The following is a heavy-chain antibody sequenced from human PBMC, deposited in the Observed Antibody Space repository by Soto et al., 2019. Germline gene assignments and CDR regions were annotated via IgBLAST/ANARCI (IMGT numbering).Heavy chain of an antibody. D-gene: IGHD5-12*01. CDR3: AKDSMSGYDYHSFDF. CDR1: GYTFTAYY. CDR2: ISPHSGGT. Sequence: QVQLVQSGAELKKPGASMKVSCKASGYTFTAYYIHWVRQAPGQGLEWMGWISPHSGGTNYAQKFQGRVTMTRDTSITTVYMELSRLRSDDTAVYFCAKDSMSGYDYHSFDFWGKGALVTVSS. J-gene: IGHJ4*02. V-gene: IGHV1-2*02.